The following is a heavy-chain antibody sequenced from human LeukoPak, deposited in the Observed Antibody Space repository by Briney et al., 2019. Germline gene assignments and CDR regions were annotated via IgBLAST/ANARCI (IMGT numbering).Heavy chain of an antibody. CDR2: IYYSGST. D-gene: IGHD3-16*01. Sequence: SETLSLTCTVSGDSISSGGNYWSWLRQHPGKGLEWIGYIYYSGSTYYNPSLKSRLTISVDTSKNQFSLKLSSVTAADTAVYSRARDPGGGGDNVFDIGGQGKMVTVFS. CDR1: GDSISSGGNY. V-gene: IGHV4-31*03. J-gene: IGHJ3*02. CDR3: ARDPGGGGDNVFDI.